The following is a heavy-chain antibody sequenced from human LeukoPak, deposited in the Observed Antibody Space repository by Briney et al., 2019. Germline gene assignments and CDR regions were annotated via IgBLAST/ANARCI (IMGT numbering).Heavy chain of an antibody. CDR3: ATFLQEYYYMDV. J-gene: IGHJ6*03. D-gene: IGHD2/OR15-2a*01. V-gene: IGHV1-69*05. CDR2: IISIFGTA. Sequence: ASVKVSCMASVGTFSSYAISWVRQAPGQGREWMGVIISIFGTANYAQKFQGRVTITTDESTSTAYMELSSLRREDTAVYYCATFLQEYYYMDVWGKGTTVSVPS. CDR1: VGTFSSYA.